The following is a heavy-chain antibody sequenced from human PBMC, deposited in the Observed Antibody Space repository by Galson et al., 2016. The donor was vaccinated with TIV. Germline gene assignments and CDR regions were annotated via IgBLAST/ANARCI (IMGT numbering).Heavy chain of an antibody. CDR1: GGSISHGGYF. D-gene: IGHD1-26*01. Sequence: TLSLTCNVSGGSISHGGYFWSWIRLHPGKGLEWIGNIYYSGSTYYNPSLKSRVTISVDTSQNQFSLILRSVTAADTAVYYCARWADSGSYYDYFQDWGQGTLFTVSS. CDR2: IYYSGST. CDR3: ARWADSGSYYDYFQD. J-gene: IGHJ1*01. V-gene: IGHV4-31*03.